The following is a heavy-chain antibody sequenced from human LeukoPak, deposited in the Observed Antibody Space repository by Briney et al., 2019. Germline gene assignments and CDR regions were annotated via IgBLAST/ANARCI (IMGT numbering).Heavy chain of an antibody. D-gene: IGHD3-10*01. J-gene: IGHJ4*02. CDR2: IRYDGSNK. V-gene: IGHV3-30*02. Sequence: PGGSLRLSCAASGFTFSSYGMHWVRQAPGKGLEWVAFIRYDGSNKYYADSVKGRFTISRDNSKNTLYLQMNSLRAEDTAVYYCAKDIGEYYGSGPFDYWGQGTLVTVSS. CDR1: GFTFSSYG. CDR3: AKDIGEYYGSGPFDY.